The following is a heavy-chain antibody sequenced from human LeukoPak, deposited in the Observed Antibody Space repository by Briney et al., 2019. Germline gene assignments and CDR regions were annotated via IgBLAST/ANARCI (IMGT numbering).Heavy chain of an antibody. CDR2: IYYTGST. J-gene: IGHJ6*03. CDR1: GDSISSDY. CDR3: ARGRVSSSSWHSTYYYYFYMDV. D-gene: IGHD6-13*01. V-gene: IGHV4-59*01. Sequence: SETLSLTCAVSGDSISSDYWSWVRQPPGKGLEWIGYIYYTGSTNYNPSLKSRVTISVDTSKNQFSLELSSVTAADTAVYFCARGRVSSSSWHSTYYYYFYMDVWGKGTTVTVSS.